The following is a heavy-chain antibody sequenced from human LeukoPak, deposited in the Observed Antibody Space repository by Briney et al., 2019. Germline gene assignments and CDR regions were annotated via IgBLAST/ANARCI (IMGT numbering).Heavy chain of an antibody. D-gene: IGHD2-15*01. CDR3: ASPTKLGYCSGGSCYSGY. V-gene: IGHV1-69*05. J-gene: IGHJ4*02. Sequence: SVKVSCKASGGTFSSYAISWVRQAPGQGLEWMGRIIPIFGTANYAQKFQGRVTITTDESTSTAYMGLSSLRSEDTAVYYCASPTKLGYCSGGSCYSGYWGQGTLVTVSS. CDR1: GGTFSSYA. CDR2: IIPIFGTA.